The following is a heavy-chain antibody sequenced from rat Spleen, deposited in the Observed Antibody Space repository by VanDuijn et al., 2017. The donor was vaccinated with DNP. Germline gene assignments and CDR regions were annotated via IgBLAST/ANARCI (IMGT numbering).Heavy chain of an antibody. CDR2: ISYDGGST. J-gene: IGHJ3*01. CDR1: GFTFSDYY. Sequence: EVELVESGGGLVQPGRSLKLSCAASGFTFSDYYMAWVRQAPTKGLEWVAYISYDGGSTYNGDSVKGRFTISRDNAKSTLYLQMNSLRSEDMATYYCVSPARGWFAYWGQGTLVAVSS. CDR3: VSPARGWFAY. V-gene: IGHV5-22*01.